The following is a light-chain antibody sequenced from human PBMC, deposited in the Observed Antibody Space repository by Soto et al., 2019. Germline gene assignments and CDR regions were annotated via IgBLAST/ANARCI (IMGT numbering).Light chain of an antibody. CDR1: SSDVGFYNY. V-gene: IGLV2-8*01. J-gene: IGLJ2*01. CDR2: EVS. CDR3: ISYAGSNNFL. Sequence: QSALTQPPSASGSPGQSVTISCTGTSSDVGFYNYVSWYQQNPGKAPKLMIFEVSKRPSGVPDRFSGSKSGNTASLTVSGLQAEDEADYYCISYAGSNNFLFGGGTKVTVL.